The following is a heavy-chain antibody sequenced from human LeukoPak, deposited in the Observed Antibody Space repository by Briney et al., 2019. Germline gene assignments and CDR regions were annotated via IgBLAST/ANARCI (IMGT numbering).Heavy chain of an antibody. D-gene: IGHD3-10*01. CDR3: ARASGPFDY. CDR2: IWNDGSNK. CDR1: GFTFSIYG. Sequence: GGSPRLSCAASGFTFSIYGMHWVRQAQGKGLEWVAVIWNDGSNKYYADSVKGRFTISRDNSKNTLYLQMNSLRAEDTAVYSCARASGPFDYWGQGTLVTVSS. J-gene: IGHJ4*02. V-gene: IGHV3-33*01.